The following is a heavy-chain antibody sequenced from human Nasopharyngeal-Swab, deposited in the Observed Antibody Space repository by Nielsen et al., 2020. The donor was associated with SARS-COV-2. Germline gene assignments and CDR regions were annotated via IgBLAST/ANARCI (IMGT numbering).Heavy chain of an antibody. V-gene: IGHV3-48*04. CDR2: ISGSGSIA. CDR1: GFTFGSYT. Sequence: GGSLRLSCEASGFTFGSYTMNWVRQAPGKGLEWVSFISGSGSIAYYADSVKGRFTISRDNANNSLYLQMNSLRADDTAVYYCVRDGALIQLWLLPHALDIWGQGTLVTVSS. J-gene: IGHJ3*02. CDR3: VRDGALIQLWLLPHALDI. D-gene: IGHD5-18*01.